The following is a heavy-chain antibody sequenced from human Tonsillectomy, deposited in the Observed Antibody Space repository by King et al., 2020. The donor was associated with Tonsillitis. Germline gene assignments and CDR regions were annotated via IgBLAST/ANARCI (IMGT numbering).Heavy chain of an antibody. D-gene: IGHD2-21*01. V-gene: IGHV1-2*02. CDR1: GFSLTDQY. J-gene: IGHJ5*02. CDR3: ARGVFDQNVVDWFDP. Sequence: QLVQSGAEVKKPGASVKVSCKASGFSLTDQYMHWVRQAPGQGLEWMGWINPNRGDTNYAQKFQGKGTMTRDTSINTIYMELSSLRSDDTAVYYGARGVFDQNVVDWFDPWGQGTLVTVSS. CDR2: INPNRGDT.